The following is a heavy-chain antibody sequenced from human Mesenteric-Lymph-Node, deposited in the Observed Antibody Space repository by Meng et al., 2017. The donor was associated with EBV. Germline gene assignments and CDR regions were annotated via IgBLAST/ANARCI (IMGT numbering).Heavy chain of an antibody. V-gene: IGHV3-74*01. D-gene: IGHD6-13*01. Sequence: VELGEARGGFVQPGGSLSLSCAVSGFTFSSYWMHWVRQAPGKGLVWVSRINSDGSSTSYADSVKGQFTISRDNAKNTLYLQMNSLRAEDTAVYYCARDGGETAARTFDYWGQGTLVTVSS. CDR3: ARDGGETAARTFDY. J-gene: IGHJ4*02. CDR1: GFTFSSYW. CDR2: INSDGSST.